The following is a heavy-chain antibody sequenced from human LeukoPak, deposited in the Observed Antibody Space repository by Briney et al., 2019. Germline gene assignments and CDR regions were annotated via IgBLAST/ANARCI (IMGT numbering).Heavy chain of an antibody. D-gene: IGHD3-10*01. CDR1: GGSISSSSYY. CDR3: ARSYYYGSGSYREGFDP. Sequence: SETLSLTCTVSGGSISSSSYYWGWIRQPPGKGLEWVGRMYTSGSTNYNPSLKSRVTISVDTSKNQFSLKLSSVTAADTAVYYCARSYYYGSGSYREGFDPWGQGTLVTVSS. CDR2: MYTSGST. J-gene: IGHJ5*02. V-gene: IGHV4-39*07.